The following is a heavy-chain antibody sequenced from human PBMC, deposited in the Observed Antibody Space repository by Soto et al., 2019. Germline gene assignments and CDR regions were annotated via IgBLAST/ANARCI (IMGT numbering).Heavy chain of an antibody. CDR3: AKKLPGSVMSCPEY. D-gene: IGHD4-4*01. CDR2: TSSDGSIK. J-gene: IGHJ4*02. Sequence: AGGSLRLSWAAFGFALGTYGIHWVRKAQCKGLEWVAATSSDGSIKSYADSAKGRFTISRDNSKNTLYLQMDSLRAEDTALYYCAKKLPGSVMSCPEYWGQGTQVTVSS. CDR1: GFALGTYG. V-gene: IGHV3-30*18.